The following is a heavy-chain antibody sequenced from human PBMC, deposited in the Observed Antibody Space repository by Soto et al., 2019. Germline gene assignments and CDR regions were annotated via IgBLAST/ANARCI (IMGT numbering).Heavy chain of an antibody. CDR2: INHSGST. D-gene: IGHD3-10*01. CDR1: GGSFSGYY. V-gene: IGHV4-34*01. Sequence: PSETLSLTCAVYGGSFSGYYWSWIRQPPGKGLEWIGEINHSGSTNYNPSLKSRATISVDTSKNQFSLKLSSVSASDTAVYYWARFVLLWFGPEFYNYGMDVWGQWTTVTVSS. CDR3: ARFVLLWFGPEFYNYGMDV. J-gene: IGHJ6*02.